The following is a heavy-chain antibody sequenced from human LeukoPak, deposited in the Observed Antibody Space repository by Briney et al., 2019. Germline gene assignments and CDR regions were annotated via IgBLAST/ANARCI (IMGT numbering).Heavy chain of an antibody. Sequence: SSETLSLTCTVSGGSMSSYYWSFIRQPAGKGLEWIGRIHTSWTTYYNPSLKSRVTMSVDTSRNQFSLRLTSVTAADTAVYYCARRSYEGRFCSGGSCYSNNWFDPWGQGTLVTVSS. J-gene: IGHJ5*02. CDR3: ARRSYEGRFCSGGSCYSNNWFDP. V-gene: IGHV4-4*07. D-gene: IGHD2-15*01. CDR1: GGSMSSYY. CDR2: IHTSWTT.